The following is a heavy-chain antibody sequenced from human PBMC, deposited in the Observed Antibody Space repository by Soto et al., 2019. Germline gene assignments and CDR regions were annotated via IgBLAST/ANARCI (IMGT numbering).Heavy chain of an antibody. J-gene: IGHJ6*02. D-gene: IGHD4-17*01. CDR2: IYYSGST. CDR3: ARAVYGDGGYYYYYGMDV. CDR1: GGSISSGGYY. V-gene: IGHV4-31*03. Sequence: QVQLQESGPGLVKPSQTLSLTCTVSGGSISSGGYYWSWIRQHPGKGLEWIGYIYYSGSTYYNPSLKSRVTISVDTSKNQFSLKLSSVTAADTAVYYCARAVYGDGGYYYYYGMDVWGQGTTVTVSS.